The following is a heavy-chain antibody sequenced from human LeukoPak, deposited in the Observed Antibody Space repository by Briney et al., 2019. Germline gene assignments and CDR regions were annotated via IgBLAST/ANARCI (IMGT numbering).Heavy chain of an antibody. Sequence: GGSLRLSCAASGFTFSSYSMNWVRQAPGKGLEWVSSISSSSSYIYYADSVKGRFTISRDNAKNSLYLQMNSLRAEDTAVYYCARDLKFLWYFDYWGQGTLDTVSS. CDR2: ISSSSSYI. CDR3: ARDLKFLWYFDY. J-gene: IGHJ4*02. V-gene: IGHV3-21*01. CDR1: GFTFSSYS. D-gene: IGHD2-21*01.